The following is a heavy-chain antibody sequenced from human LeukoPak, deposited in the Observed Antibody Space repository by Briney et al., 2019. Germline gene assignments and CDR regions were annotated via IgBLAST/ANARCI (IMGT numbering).Heavy chain of an antibody. V-gene: IGHV3-30*02. J-gene: IGHJ4*02. CDR3: ARCVNGVCRAFDY. D-gene: IGHD2-8*01. Sequence: GGSLRLSCAASGFTFSSYGMDWVRQAPGKGLEWVSYIRYDGSKEYYADSVKGRFTISRDNSKSTLYEQMNSLRAEDTAVYYCARCVNGVCRAFDYWGQGTLVTVSS. CDR2: IRYDGSKE. CDR1: GFTFSSYG.